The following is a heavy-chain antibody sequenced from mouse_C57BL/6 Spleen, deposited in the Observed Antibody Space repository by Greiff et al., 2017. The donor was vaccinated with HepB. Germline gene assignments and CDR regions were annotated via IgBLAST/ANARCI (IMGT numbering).Heavy chain of an antibody. D-gene: IGHD3-1*01. Sequence: VQLQQSGPELVKPGASVKISCKASGYTFTDYYMNWVKQSHGKSLEWIGDINPNNGGTSYNQKFKGKATLTVDKSSSTAYMELRSLTSEDSAVYYCARKGYPSYWYFDVWGTGTTVTVSS. J-gene: IGHJ1*03. CDR3: ARKGYPSYWYFDV. V-gene: IGHV1-26*01. CDR1: GYTFTDYY. CDR2: INPNNGGT.